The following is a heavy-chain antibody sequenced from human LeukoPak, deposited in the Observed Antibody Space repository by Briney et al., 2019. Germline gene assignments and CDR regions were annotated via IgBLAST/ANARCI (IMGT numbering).Heavy chain of an antibody. Sequence: GESLKISCKASGYSFTTYWIGWVRQVPGKGLEWVGIIYPADSTAKYGPSFQGQVTISADKSISTAYLQWSSLKASDTAVYYCAREPKSNYCSSTSCYKGTLRRPYYFDYWGQGTLVTVSS. J-gene: IGHJ4*02. CDR2: IYPADSTA. CDR1: GYSFTTYW. CDR3: AREPKSNYCSSTSCYKGTLRRPYYFDY. V-gene: IGHV5-51*01. D-gene: IGHD2-2*02.